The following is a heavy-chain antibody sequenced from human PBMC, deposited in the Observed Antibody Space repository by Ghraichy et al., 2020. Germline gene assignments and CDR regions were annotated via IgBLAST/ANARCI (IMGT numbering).Heavy chain of an antibody. Sequence: SETLSLTCAVYGGSFSGYYWSWIRQPPGKGLEWIGEINHSGSTNYNPSLKSRVTILVDTSKNQFSLKLSSVIAADTAVYYCARGSGWYSWCQRTLVTVSS. V-gene: IGHV4-34*01. J-gene: IGHJ4*02. D-gene: IGHD6-19*01. CDR2: INHSGST. CDR1: GGSFSGYY. CDR3: ARGSGWYS.